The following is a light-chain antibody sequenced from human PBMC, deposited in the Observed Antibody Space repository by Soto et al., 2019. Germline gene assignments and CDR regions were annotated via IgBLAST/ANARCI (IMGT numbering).Light chain of an antibody. J-gene: IGKJ5*01. CDR3: QQRSNWPPVIT. CDR1: QSFSSY. CDR2: DAS. Sequence: EIVLTQSPATLSLSPGERATLSCRASQSFSSYLAWYQQKPGQAPRLLIYDASKRATGIPARFSGRGSGTDVTPTISSLEPEDFAVYYCQQRSNWPPVITFGQGTRLEIK. V-gene: IGKV3-11*01.